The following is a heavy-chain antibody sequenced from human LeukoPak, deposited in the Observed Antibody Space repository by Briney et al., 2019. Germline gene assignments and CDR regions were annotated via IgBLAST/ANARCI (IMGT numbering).Heavy chain of an antibody. CDR2: INPNSGGT. V-gene: IGHV1-2*02. D-gene: IGHD3-16*01. Sequence: GASVKVSCKASGGTFSSYAISWVRQAPGQGLEWMGWINPNSGGTNYAQKFQGRVTMTRDTSISTAYMELSRLRSDDTAVYYCARAATSFRGGDAFDIWGQGTMVTVSS. CDR3: ARAATSFRGGDAFDI. CDR1: GGTFSSYA. J-gene: IGHJ3*02.